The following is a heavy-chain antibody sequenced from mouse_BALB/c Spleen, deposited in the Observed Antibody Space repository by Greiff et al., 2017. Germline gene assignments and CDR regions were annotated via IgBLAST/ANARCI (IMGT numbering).Heavy chain of an antibody. V-gene: IGHV1-87*01. CDR1: GYTFTSYW. J-gene: IGHJ2*01. D-gene: IGHD1-1*01. Sequence: VKLQESGAELARPGASVKLSCKASGYTFTSYWMQWVKQRPGQGLEWIGAIYPGDGDTRYTQKFKGKATLTADKSSSTAYMQLSSLASEDSAVYYCARSDYGSSGYWGQGTTLTVSS. CDR2: IYPGDGDT. CDR3: ARSDYGSSGY.